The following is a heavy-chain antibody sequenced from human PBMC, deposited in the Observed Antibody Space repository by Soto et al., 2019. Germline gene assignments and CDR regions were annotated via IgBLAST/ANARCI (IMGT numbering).Heavy chain of an antibody. CDR3: TRDQGGSYDSWFDP. CDR1: TFNSYS. V-gene: IGHV3-21*06. J-gene: IGHJ5*02. Sequence: EVQLVESGGGLVKPGGSLRLSCSFTFNSYSRNWIHQAPGTGLEWVSSISSGSDYIKYADSVKCRFTISRDNANNFLYLQMSSLRVDDTALYYCTRDQGGSYDSWFDPWGQGTLVTVS. CDR2: ISSGSDYI. D-gene: IGHD1-26*01.